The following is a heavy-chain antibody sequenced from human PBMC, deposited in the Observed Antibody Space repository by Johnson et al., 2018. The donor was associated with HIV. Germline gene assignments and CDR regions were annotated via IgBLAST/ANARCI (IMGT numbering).Heavy chain of an antibody. Sequence: VQLVESGGGVVQPGRSLRLSCAASGFTFSSYAMHWVRQAPGKGLEWVAVISYDGSNKYYGDSVKGRFTISRDNPKNPLYLQMNSLRAEDTAVYYCAKSIVVVIAGNNDDGFDIWGQGTMVTVSS. V-gene: IGHV3-30*18. J-gene: IGHJ3*02. D-gene: IGHD2-21*01. CDR2: ISYDGSNK. CDR3: AKSIVVVIAGNNDDGFDI. CDR1: GFTFSSYA.